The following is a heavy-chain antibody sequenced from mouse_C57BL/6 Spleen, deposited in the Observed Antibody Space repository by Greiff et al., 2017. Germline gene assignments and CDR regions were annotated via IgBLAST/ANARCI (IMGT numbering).Heavy chain of an antibody. J-gene: IGHJ3*01. Sequence: QVQLQQSGAELAKPGASVKLSCKASGYTFTSYWMHWVKQRPGQGLEWIGYINPSSGYTKYNQKFKGKATLTADKSSSTAYMRLSSLTYEDSEVDYGEGYYYDGFAYWGQGTLVTVSA. V-gene: IGHV1-7*01. CDR2: INPSSGYT. CDR3: EGYYYDGFAY. D-gene: IGHD2-4*01. CDR1: GYTFTSYW.